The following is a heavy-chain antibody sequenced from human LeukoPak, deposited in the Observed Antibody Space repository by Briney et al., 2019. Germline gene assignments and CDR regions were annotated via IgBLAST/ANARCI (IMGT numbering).Heavy chain of an antibody. CDR3: ARAGYSNYGYTYYF. CDR1: GGSILTYS. V-gene: IGHV4-4*07. Sequence: PSETLSLTCIVSGGSILTYSWNWIRQSPGKGLEWIGRIHTKGTTNYNPSLKSRVTMSLDMSKNLFSLNLRSVTAADTAVYYCARAGYSNYGYTYYF. D-gene: IGHD4-11*01. CDR2: IHTKGTT. J-gene: IGHJ1*01.